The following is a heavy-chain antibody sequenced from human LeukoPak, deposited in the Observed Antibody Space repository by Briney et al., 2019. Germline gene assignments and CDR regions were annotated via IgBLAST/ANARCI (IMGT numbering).Heavy chain of an antibody. CDR3: ARSYGSGSYYYYYYYYMDV. V-gene: IGHV4-59*12. Sequence: PSETLSLTCTVSGGSISSYYWSWIRQPAGKGLEWIGEINHSGSTNYNPSLKSRVTISVDTSKNQFSLKLSSVTAADTAVYYCARSYGSGSYYYYYYYYMDVWGKGTTVTVSS. CDR1: GGSISSYY. D-gene: IGHD3-10*01. J-gene: IGHJ6*03. CDR2: INHSGST.